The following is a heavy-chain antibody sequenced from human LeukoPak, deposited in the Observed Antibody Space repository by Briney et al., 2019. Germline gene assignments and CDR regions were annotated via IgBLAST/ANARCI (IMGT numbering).Heavy chain of an antibody. V-gene: IGHV4-61*02. CDR2: IYYSGST. J-gene: IGHJ6*03. Sequence: SQTLSLTCTVSGGSISSGSYYWSWIRQPAGKGLEWIGRIYYSGSTNYNPSLKSRVTISVDTSKNQFSLKLSSVTAADTAVYYCAREPVAGYYYYMDVWGKGTTVTVSS. CDR3: AREPVAGYYYYMDV. CDR1: GGSISSGSYY. D-gene: IGHD6-19*01.